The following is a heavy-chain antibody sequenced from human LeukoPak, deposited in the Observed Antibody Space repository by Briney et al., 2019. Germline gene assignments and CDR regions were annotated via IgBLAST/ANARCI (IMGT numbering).Heavy chain of an antibody. CDR2: INHSGST. CDR1: GGSVSSYY. CDR3: ARTLFFDY. V-gene: IGHV4-34*01. Sequence: PSETLSLTCAVSGGSVSSYYWSWIRQPAGKGLEWIGEINHSGSTNYNPSLKSRVTISVDTSKNQFSLKLSSVTAADTAVYYCARTLFFDYWGQGTLVTVSS. J-gene: IGHJ4*02.